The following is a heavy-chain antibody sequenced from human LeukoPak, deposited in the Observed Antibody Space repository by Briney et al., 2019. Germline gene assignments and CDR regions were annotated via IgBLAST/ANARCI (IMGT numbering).Heavy chain of an antibody. CDR3: ARDLMITFGGVIVSYACDI. D-gene: IGHD3-16*02. CDR1: GGSISSGGCY. J-gene: IGHJ3*02. V-gene: IGHV4-61*02. Sequence: KSSEALSLTCTVSGGSISSGGCYWSWIRQPAGKGLEWVGRIYTSGSTNYNPSLKTRVTISVDTSKNQFSLRLSSVTAADTAVYYCARDLMITFGGVIVSYACDIWGQGTMVTVSS. CDR2: IYTSGST.